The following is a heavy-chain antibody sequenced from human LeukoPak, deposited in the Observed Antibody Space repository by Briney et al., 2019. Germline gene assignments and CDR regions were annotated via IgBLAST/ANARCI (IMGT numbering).Heavy chain of an antibody. V-gene: IGHV3-48*03. CDR3: ARENDYGGNFRYGYFDY. Sequence: GGSLRLSCVASGFTFSNYEMNWVRQAPGKGLEWVSHIDRSNNIYYADSVNGRFTISRDNAENSLYLQMNSLRAEDTAVYYCARENDYGGNFRYGYFDYWGQGTLVTVSS. CDR2: IDRSNNI. J-gene: IGHJ4*02. CDR1: GFTFSNYE. D-gene: IGHD4-23*01.